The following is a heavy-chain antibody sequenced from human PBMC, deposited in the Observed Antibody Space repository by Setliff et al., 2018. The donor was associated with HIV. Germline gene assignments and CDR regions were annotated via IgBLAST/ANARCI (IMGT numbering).Heavy chain of an antibody. CDR3: AKHNKVWLDGMDV. J-gene: IGHJ6*02. V-gene: IGHV3-33*03. CDR1: GFTFSSYG. Sequence: GGSLRLSCAASGFTFSSYGMHWVRQAPGKGLEWVAVIWYDGNKKWYGDSVKGRCTISRDNLRNTLFLQMNSLRRDDTAVYYCAKHNKVWLDGMDVWGQGTTVTVSS. D-gene: IGHD5-12*01. CDR2: IWYDGNKK.